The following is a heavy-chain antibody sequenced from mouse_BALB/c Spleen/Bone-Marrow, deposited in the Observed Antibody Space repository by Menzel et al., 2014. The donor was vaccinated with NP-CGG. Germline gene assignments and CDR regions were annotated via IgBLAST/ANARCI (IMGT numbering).Heavy chain of an antibody. J-gene: IGHJ3*01. CDR1: GFTFSSYW. Sequence: VQLKESGGGLVQPGGSMKLSCVASGFTFSSYWMSWVRQSPEKGLEWVAEIRLKSDNYATHYAESVKGKFTISRDDSKSRLYLQMNSLRAEDTGIYYCTVTRAAWFTYWGQGTLVTVSA. D-gene: IGHD2-1*01. CDR3: TVTRAAWFTY. CDR2: IRLKSDNYAT. V-gene: IGHV6-6*02.